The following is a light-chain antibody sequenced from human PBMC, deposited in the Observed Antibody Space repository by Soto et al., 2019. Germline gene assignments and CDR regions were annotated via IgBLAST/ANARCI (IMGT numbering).Light chain of an antibody. Sequence: QSVLTQPPSVSAAPGQTVTISCSGSSSNIGNNYVSWYQQLPGTAPKLLIYENNKRPSGIPDRFSGSKSGTSATLGITGLQTGDEADYYCGTWDSSPSAGHVVFGGGTKLTVL. CDR2: ENN. CDR1: SSNIGNNY. J-gene: IGLJ2*01. CDR3: GTWDSSPSAGHVV. V-gene: IGLV1-51*02.